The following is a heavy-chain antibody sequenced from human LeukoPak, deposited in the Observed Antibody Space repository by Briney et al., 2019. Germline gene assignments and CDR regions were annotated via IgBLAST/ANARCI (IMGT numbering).Heavy chain of an antibody. V-gene: IGHV3-7*01. D-gene: IGHD5-12*01. CDR1: GFTFSSHS. CDR3: ARDLWVDIVATTLDY. CDR2: IKQDGSEK. J-gene: IGHJ4*02. Sequence: GGSLRLSCAASGFTFSSHSMNWVRQAPGKGLEWVANIKQDGSEKYYVDSVKGRFTISRDNAKNSLYLQMNSLRAEDTAVYYCARDLWVDIVATTLDYWGQGTLVTVSS.